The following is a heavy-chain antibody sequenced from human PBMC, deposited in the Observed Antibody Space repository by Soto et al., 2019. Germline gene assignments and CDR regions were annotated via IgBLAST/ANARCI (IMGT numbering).Heavy chain of an antibody. D-gene: IGHD1-26*01. Sequence: QVQLVQSGAEVKKPGSSVKVSCKASGGTFSSYTISWVRQAPGQGLEWMGRIIPILGIANYAQKFQGRVTITADKSTGTAYMELSSLRSADTAVYYCARGPPHELNSGSYHYWGQGTLVTVSS. V-gene: IGHV1-69*02. J-gene: IGHJ4*02. CDR3: ARGPPHELNSGSYHY. CDR1: GGTFSSYT. CDR2: IIPILGIA.